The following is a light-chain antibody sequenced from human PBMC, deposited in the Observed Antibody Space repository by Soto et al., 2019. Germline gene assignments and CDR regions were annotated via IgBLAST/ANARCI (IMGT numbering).Light chain of an antibody. CDR1: QNINTS. Sequence: DIQMNQSPSSLSASVGDRVTITCRASQNINTSLNWYQQKPGEAPNLLIFGASNFQSGVPSRFTCSGSGTDFTLTITSLEPEDFATDHCQQSYGFPLTCGGGTKLDIK. CDR3: QQSYGFPLT. CDR2: GAS. V-gene: IGKV1-39*01. J-gene: IGKJ4*02.